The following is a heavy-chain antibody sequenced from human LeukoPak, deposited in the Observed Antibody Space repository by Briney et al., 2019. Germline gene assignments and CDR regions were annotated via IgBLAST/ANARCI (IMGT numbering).Heavy chain of an antibody. Sequence: GSLRLSCAASGFTFSSHSMNWVRQAPGKGLEWVSSISSSSSYIYYADSVKGRFTISRDNAKNSLYLQMNSLRAEDTAVYYCARSSGHEGWFDPWGQGTLVTVSS. CDR2: ISSSSSYI. CDR1: GFTFSSHS. J-gene: IGHJ5*02. V-gene: IGHV3-21*01. CDR3: ARSSGHEGWFDP.